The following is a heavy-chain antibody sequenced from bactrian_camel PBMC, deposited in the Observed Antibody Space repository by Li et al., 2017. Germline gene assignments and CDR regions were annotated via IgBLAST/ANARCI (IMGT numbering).Heavy chain of an antibody. J-gene: IGHJ4*01. Sequence: HVQLVESGGGSVQAGGSLRLSCAASGFTYSTNCMGWFRLTPGKEREGVAGIDSFGSTSYADSVKGRFTISKDNVKNTLYLQMNSLKPEDTAMYYCAAADTTYCPLLSLRYNYWGQGTQVTVS. CDR3: AAADTTYCPLLSLRYNY. V-gene: IGHV3S53*01. CDR1: GFTYSTNC. D-gene: IGHD3*01. CDR2: IDSFGST.